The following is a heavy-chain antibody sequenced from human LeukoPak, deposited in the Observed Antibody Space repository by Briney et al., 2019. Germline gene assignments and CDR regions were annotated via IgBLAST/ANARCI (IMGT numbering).Heavy chain of an antibody. D-gene: IGHD2-2*02. CDR2: IWYDGSNK. Sequence: PGGPLRLSCAASGFTFSSYGMHWVRQAPGKGLEWVAVIWYDGSNKYYADSVKGRFTISRDNSKNTLYLQMNSLRAEDTAVYYCARGEYQLLYVFDYWGQGTLVTVSS. CDR3: ARGEYQLLYVFDY. CDR1: GFTFSSYG. V-gene: IGHV3-30*02. J-gene: IGHJ4*02.